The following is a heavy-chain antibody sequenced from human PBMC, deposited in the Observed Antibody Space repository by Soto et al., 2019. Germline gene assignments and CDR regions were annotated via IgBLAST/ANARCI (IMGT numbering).Heavy chain of an antibody. D-gene: IGHD3-16*01. J-gene: IGHJ4*02. V-gene: IGHV4-31*03. CDR2: IYYSGST. Sequence: QVQLQESGPGLVKPSQTLSLTCTVSGGFISSGGYYCSWIRQHPGKGLEWIGYIYYSGSTYYNPSLTSRVSISVDTSKNQFSLKLSSVTAADTAVYYCALRLGGPGRLYFDYWGQGTLVTVSS. CDR3: ALRLGGPGRLYFDY. CDR1: GGFISSGGYY.